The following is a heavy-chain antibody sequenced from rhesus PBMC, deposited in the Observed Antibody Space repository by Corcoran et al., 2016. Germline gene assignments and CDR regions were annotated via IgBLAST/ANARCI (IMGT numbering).Heavy chain of an antibody. CDR2: IDGNSAST. CDR3: AREREDGLDS. CDR1: GGSISGYD. D-gene: IGHD1-44*02. V-gene: IGHV4-73*01. J-gene: IGHJ6*01. Sequence: QVKLQQWGEGLVKPSETPSLTCAVYGGSISGYDWSWIRQPPGKGLEWIGNIDGNSASTNYNPSLKNRVTISKDTSKNQFSLKLSSVTAADTAVYYCAREREDGLDSWGQGVVVTVSS.